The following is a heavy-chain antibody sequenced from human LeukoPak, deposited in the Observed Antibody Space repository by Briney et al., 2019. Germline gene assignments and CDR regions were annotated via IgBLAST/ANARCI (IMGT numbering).Heavy chain of an antibody. CDR3: ARNFYGSGSYYIYYYYYGMDV. CDR1: GFTFDSYA. D-gene: IGHD3-10*01. V-gene: IGHV3-30-3*01. CDR2: ITYDGTNK. Sequence: GGSLRLSCAASGFTFDSYALHWVRQAPGKGLEWLAIITYDGTNKYYADSVKGRFTISRDNSKNTLYLQMNSLRAEDTAVYYCARNFYGSGSYYIYYYYYGMDVWGQGTTVTVSS. J-gene: IGHJ6*02.